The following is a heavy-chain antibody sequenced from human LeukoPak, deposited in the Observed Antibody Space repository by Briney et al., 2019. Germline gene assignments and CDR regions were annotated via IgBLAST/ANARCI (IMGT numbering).Heavy chain of an antibody. J-gene: IGHJ6*03. V-gene: IGHV1-2*02. CDR2: INPNSGGT. CDR1: GYTFTGYY. CDR3: ARRGYSYGYYYYYMDV. Sequence: GASVKVSCKASGYTFTGYYMHWVRQAPGQGREWMGCINPNSGGTNYAQKFQGRVTMTRDTSISTAYMELSRLRSDDAAVYYCARRGYSYGYYYYYMDVWGKGTTVTVSS. D-gene: IGHD5-18*01.